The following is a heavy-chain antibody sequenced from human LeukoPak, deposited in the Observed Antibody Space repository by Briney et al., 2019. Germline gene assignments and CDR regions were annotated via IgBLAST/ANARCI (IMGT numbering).Heavy chain of an antibody. CDR3: ARGNLHFDY. J-gene: IGHJ4*02. V-gene: IGHV6-1*01. CDR2: TYYRSKWYY. Sequence: SQTLSLTCALSGESVSSDDAAWSWIRQSPSRGLEWLGRTYYRSKWYYHYAISVKSRISVNPDTSKNQFSLQLNSVTPEDSAVYYCARGNLHFDYWGQGTLVTVSS. CDR1: GESVSSDDAA.